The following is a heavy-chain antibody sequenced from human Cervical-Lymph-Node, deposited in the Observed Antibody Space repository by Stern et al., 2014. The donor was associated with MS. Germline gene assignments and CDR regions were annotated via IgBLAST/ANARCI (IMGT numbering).Heavy chain of an antibody. CDR2: IYWDDDK. V-gene: IGHV2-5*02. CDR1: GFSLKTSGVG. Sequence: QVPLKESGPTLVKPTQTLTLTCTFSGFSLKTSGVGVAWFRQPPGKALEXLALIYWDDDKRYSPSLESRLTITKDTSKNQVVLTMTNMDPVDTATYYCAFRPGFGDLNYFAPWGQGTLVAVSS. J-gene: IGHJ5*02. D-gene: IGHD3-10*01. CDR3: AFRPGFGDLNYFAP.